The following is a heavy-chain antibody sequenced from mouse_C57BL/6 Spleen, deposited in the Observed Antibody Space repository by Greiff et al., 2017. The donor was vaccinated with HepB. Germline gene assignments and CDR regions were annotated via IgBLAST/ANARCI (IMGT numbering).Heavy chain of an antibody. CDR1: GFSFTRYG. CDR3: ATRQGY. CDR2: IWGGGST. J-gene: IGHJ3*01. D-gene: IGHD3-2*01. Sequence: QVQLKQSGPGLVAPSQCLSITCTVSGFSFTRYGVAWVRQPPGKGLEWLGVIWGGGSTNYNSALMSRLSISKDNSKSQVFLKMNSLQTDDTAMYYCATRQGYWGQGTLVTVSA. V-gene: IGHV2-9*01.